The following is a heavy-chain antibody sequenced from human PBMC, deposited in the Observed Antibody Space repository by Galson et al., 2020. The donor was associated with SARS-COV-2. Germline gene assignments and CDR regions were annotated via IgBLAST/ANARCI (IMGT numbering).Heavy chain of an antibody. CDR3: AKDYYDSGSSLPDY. J-gene: IGHJ4*02. D-gene: IGHD3-10*01. CDR2: ISYDGSNK. CDR1: GFTFSSYG. V-gene: IGHV3-30*18. Sequence: GSLRLSCAASGFTFSSYGMHWVRQAPGKGLEWVAVISYDGSNKYYADSVKGRFTISRDNSKNTLYLQMNSLRAVDTAVYYCAKDYYDSGSSLPDYWGQGTLVTVSS.